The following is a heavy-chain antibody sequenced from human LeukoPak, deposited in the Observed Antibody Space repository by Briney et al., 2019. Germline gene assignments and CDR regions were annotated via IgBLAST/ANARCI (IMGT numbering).Heavy chain of an antibody. J-gene: IGHJ4*02. CDR3: AIRVETDAKYFDF. D-gene: IGHD4-23*01. CDR2: FYLDGSI. Sequence: SETLSLTCTVSSYSFGTPNYWGWIRQSPGKGLEWIGSFYLDGSIYYNPSLKNRVTTSLDKPKNQFSLRLNSVTAADTAVYYCAIRVETDAKYFDFWGQGTLVTVSS. V-gene: IGHV4-38-2*02. CDR1: SYSFGTPNY.